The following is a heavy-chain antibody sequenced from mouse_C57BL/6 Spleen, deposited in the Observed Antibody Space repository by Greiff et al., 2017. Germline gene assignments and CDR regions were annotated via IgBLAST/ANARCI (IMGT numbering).Heavy chain of an antibody. V-gene: IGHV1-69*01. Sequence: QVQLQQPGAELVMPGASVKLSCKASGYTFTSYWMHWVKQRPGQGLEWIGEIDPSDSYTNYNQKFKGKSTLTVDKASSTAYMQLSSLTSEDSAVYYCARRGDGYDWFAYWGQGTLVTVSA. CDR2: IDPSDSYT. CDR1: GYTFTSYW. D-gene: IGHD2-2*01. J-gene: IGHJ3*01. CDR3: ARRGDGYDWFAY.